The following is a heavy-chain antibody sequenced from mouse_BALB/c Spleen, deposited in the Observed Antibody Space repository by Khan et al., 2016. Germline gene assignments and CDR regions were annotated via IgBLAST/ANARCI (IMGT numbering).Heavy chain of an antibody. J-gene: IGHJ3*01. Sequence: VQLQQSGAELVRSGASVKLSCTASGFNIKDYYMHWVKQRPEQGLEWIGWIDPENGDTEYAPKFQGKATMTADTSSNTAYLQLSSLTSEDTAVYYFNAGAWFAYWGQGTLVTVSA. CDR3: NAGAWFAY. CDR2: IDPENGDT. CDR1: GFNIKDYY. V-gene: IGHV14-4*02.